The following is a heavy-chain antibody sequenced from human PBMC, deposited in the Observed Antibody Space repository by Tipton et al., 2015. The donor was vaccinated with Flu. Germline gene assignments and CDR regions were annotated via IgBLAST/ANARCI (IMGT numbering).Heavy chain of an antibody. CDR3: ATPTGDFDL. CDR1: GFTFSKYG. V-gene: IGHV3-33*01. D-gene: IGHD7-27*01. CDR2: IWYDGSNK. Sequence: QVQLVQSGGGVVQPGRSLRLSCAASGFTFSKYGMHWVRQAPGKGLEWVAAIWYDGSNKYYADSVKGRFTISRDNSKNTLYLQMNSLRVEDTAAYYCATPTGDFDLWGRGTLVTVSS. J-gene: IGHJ2*01.